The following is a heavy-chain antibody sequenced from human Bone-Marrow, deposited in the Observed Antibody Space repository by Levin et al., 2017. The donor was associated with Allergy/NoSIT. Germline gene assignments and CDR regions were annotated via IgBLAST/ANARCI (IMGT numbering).Heavy chain of an antibody. J-gene: IGHJ4*02. D-gene: IGHD4-17*01. V-gene: IGHV3-30*18. Sequence: GESLKISCAASGFNLSSFGMHWVRQAPGKGLEWVAVISYDGSNKYYVDSVKGRFPISRDNSKNTLFLPMNSLTAEDTAVYYFSEADDGDYVLDYWGQGTLLTVDS. CDR3: SEADDGDYVLDY. CDR1: GFNLSSFG. CDR2: ISYDGSNK.